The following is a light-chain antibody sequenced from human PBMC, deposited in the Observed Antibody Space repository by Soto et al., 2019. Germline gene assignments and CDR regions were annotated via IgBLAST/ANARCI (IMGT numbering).Light chain of an antibody. CDR1: SSDVGGYDY. CDR2: EVN. J-gene: IGLJ2*01. CDR3: SSYAGSNNFGV. V-gene: IGLV2-8*01. Sequence: QSVLTQPPSASGSPGQSVTISCTGTSSDVGGYDYVSWYQQHPGKAPKLMIYEVNKRPSGVPDRFSGSKSGKTASLTVSGLQAEDEADYYCSSYAGSNNFGVFGGGTKLTVL.